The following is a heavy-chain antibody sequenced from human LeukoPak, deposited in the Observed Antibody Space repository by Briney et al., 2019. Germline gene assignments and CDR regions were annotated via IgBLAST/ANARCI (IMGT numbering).Heavy chain of an antibody. D-gene: IGHD3-3*01. V-gene: IGHV3-30*18. CDR1: GFTFSSYG. CDR3: AKDRAWLRFWEYYYYGMDV. Sequence: PGVSLRLSCAASGFTFSSYGRHWVRQAPGKGLEWVAVIPYDGSNKYYADSVKGRFTISRDNSKNTLYLQMNSLRAEDTAVYYCAKDRAWLRFWEYYYYGMDVWGQGTTATVSS. J-gene: IGHJ6*02. CDR2: IPYDGSNK.